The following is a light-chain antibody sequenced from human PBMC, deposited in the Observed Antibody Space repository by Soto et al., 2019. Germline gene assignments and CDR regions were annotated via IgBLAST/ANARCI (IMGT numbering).Light chain of an antibody. Sequence: QSVLTQPPSVSGAPGQRVTISCTGSSSSIGAGFDVHWYQQLPGTAPKLLIYGNINRPSGVPDRFSGSKSGTSASLAITGLQAEDEAEYYCQSYDSNLGGYVFGSGTKVT. CDR1: SSSIGAGFD. CDR2: GNI. V-gene: IGLV1-40*01. CDR3: QSYDSNLGGYV. J-gene: IGLJ1*01.